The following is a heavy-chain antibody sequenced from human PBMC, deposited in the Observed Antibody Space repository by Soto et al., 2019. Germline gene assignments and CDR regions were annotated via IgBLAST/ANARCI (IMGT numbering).Heavy chain of an antibody. D-gene: IGHD3-3*01. CDR1: GFTFSSYS. J-gene: IGHJ6*02. Sequence: GGSLRLSCAASGFTFSSYSMNWVRQAPGKGLEWVSSISSSSSCIYYADSVKGRFTISRDNAKNSLYLQMNSLRAEDTAVYYCARDHRGRFFQAGGSKQYGMDVWGQGTTVTVSS. CDR3: ARDHRGRFFQAGGSKQYGMDV. V-gene: IGHV3-21*01. CDR2: ISSSSSCI.